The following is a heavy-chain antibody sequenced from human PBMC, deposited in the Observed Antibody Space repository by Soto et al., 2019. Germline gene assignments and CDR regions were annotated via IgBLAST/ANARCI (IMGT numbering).Heavy chain of an antibody. CDR1: GGSISSSSYY. CDR2: IYYSGST. J-gene: IGHJ6*02. CDR3: APSRGGNYLYYYYGMDV. Sequence: SETLSLTCTVSGGSISSSSYYWGWIRQPPGKGLEWIGSIYYSGSTYYNPSLKSRVTISVDTSKNQFSLKLSSVTAADTAVYYCAPSRGGNYLYYYYGMDVWGQGTTVTVS. V-gene: IGHV4-39*01. D-gene: IGHD1-7*01.